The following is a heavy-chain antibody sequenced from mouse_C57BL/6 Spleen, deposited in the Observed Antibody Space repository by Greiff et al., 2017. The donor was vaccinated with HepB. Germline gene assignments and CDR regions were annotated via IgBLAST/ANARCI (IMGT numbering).Heavy chain of an antibody. Sequence: VQLQQSGAELVMPGASVKLSCKASGYTFTSYWMHWVKQRPGQGLEWIGEIDPSDSYTNYNQKFKGKSTLTVDKSSSTAYMQLSSLTSEDSAVYYCARGDGGYYFDYWGQSTTLTVSS. CDR2: IDPSDSYT. CDR3: ARGDGGYYFDY. CDR1: GYTFTSYW. D-gene: IGHD3-1*01. J-gene: IGHJ2*01. V-gene: IGHV1-69*01.